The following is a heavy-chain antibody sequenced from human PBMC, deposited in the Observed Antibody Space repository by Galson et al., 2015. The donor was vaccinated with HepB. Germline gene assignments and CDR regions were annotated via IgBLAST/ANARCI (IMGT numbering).Heavy chain of an antibody. CDR1: GFTFSSYA. J-gene: IGHJ4*02. V-gene: IGHV3-23*01. CDR3: AKSQIGYNSGWYLY. Sequence: SLRLSCAASGFTFSSYAMSWVRQAPGKGLEWVSAISGSGGSTYYADSVKGRFTISRDNSKNTLYLQMNSLRAEDTAVYYCAKSQIGYNSGWYLYWGQGTLVTVSS. CDR2: ISGSGGST. D-gene: IGHD6-19*01.